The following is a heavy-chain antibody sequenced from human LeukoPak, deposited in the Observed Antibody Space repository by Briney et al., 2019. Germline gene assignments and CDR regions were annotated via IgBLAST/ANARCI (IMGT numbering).Heavy chain of an antibody. CDR1: GYTFTSYY. J-gene: IGHJ5*02. CDR2: INPSGGST. V-gene: IGHV1-46*01. Sequence: ASVTVSCKASGYTFTSYYRHWVRQAPGQGLEWMGIINPSGGSTSYARKFQGRVTMTRDTSTSTVYMELSSLRSEDTAVYYCARDPKQQLVRGFDPWGQGTLVTVSS. D-gene: IGHD6-13*01. CDR3: ARDPKQQLVRGFDP.